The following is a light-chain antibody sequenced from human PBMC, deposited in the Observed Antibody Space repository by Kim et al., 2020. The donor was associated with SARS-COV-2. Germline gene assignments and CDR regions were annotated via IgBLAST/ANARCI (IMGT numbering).Light chain of an antibody. Sequence: SYELTQPLSVSVALGQTVTITCGASNIGSKIVHWYQQTPGQAPVMVIDRDTNRPSGIPERFSGSTSGNTATLTISRAQAGDEADYYCQVWDSNTWVFGGGTQLTVL. J-gene: IGLJ3*02. V-gene: IGLV3-9*01. CDR3: QVWDSNTWV. CDR2: RDT. CDR1: NIGSKI.